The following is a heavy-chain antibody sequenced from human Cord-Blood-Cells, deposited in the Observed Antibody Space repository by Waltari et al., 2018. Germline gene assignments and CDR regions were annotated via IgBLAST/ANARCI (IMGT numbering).Heavy chain of an antibody. Sequence: QLVQSGAEVKKPGASAKVSCTASGYTFPSYYMHWVRQAPGQGLEWMGIINPSGGSTSYAQKFQGRVTMTRDTSTSTVYMELSSLRSEDTAVYYCARSRDGYNFDYWGQGTLVTVSS. CDR2: INPSGGST. V-gene: IGHV1-46*01. CDR3: ARSRDGYNFDY. J-gene: IGHJ4*02. CDR1: GYTFPSYY. D-gene: IGHD5-12*01.